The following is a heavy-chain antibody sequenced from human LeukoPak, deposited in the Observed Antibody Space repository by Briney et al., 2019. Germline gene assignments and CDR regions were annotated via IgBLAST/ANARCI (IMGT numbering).Heavy chain of an antibody. CDR2: INPNSGGT. V-gene: IGHV1-2*02. CDR3: ARTPGLAARPSDY. D-gene: IGHD3/OR15-3a*01. J-gene: IGHJ4*02. CDR1: GYTFTGYY. Sequence: GASVKVSCKASGYTFTGYYMHWVRQAPGQGLEWMGWINPNSGGTNYAQKFQGRVTMTRDTSISTAYMELSRLRSDDTAVYYCARTPGLAARPSDYWGQGTLVTVSS.